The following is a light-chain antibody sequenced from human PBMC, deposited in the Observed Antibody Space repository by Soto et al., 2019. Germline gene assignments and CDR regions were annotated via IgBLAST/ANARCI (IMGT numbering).Light chain of an antibody. V-gene: IGLV1-40*01. CDR3: QSYDTSLSGSV. CDR1: SSNFGAGYD. Sequence: QPVLTQPPSVSGAPGQRVTISCTGSSSNFGAGYDVHWYQKFPGTAPKLLIYGNSNRPSGVPDRFSASKSGTSASLAITGLQAEDEADYYCQSYDTSLSGSVFGGGTQLTVL. J-gene: IGLJ2*01. CDR2: GNS.